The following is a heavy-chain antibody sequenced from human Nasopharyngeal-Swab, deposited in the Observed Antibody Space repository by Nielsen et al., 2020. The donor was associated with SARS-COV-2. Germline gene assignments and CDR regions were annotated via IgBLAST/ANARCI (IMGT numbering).Heavy chain of an antibody. CDR3: ARLRNYDSSGYSTYYFDY. D-gene: IGHD3-22*01. Sequence: WIRQPPGKGLEWIGYIYYGGSTNYNPSLKSRVTISVDTSKNQFSLKLSSVTAADTAVYYCARLRNYDSSGYSTYYFDYWGQGTLVTVSS. CDR2: IYYGGST. V-gene: IGHV4-61*07. J-gene: IGHJ4*02.